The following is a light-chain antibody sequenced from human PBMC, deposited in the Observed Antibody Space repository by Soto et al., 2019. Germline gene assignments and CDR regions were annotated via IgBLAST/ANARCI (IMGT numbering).Light chain of an antibody. Sequence: DIQMTQSPSTLSASVGDRVTITCRASQSISSWLAWYQQKPGKAPKLLIYDASSLESGVPSRFSGSGSGTEFTLTISSLQPDDFATYYCQQYNSYPWPFGQGTQVEIK. CDR1: QSISSW. J-gene: IGKJ1*01. CDR3: QQYNSYPWP. V-gene: IGKV1-5*01. CDR2: DAS.